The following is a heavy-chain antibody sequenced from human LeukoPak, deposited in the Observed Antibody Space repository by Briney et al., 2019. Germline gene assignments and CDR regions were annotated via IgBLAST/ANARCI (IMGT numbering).Heavy chain of an antibody. Sequence: GGSLRLSCAASRFSFSIYAMHWVRQAPGKGLEWVSSISSSSSYIYYADSVKGRFTISRDNAKNSLYLQMNSLRAEDTAVYYCAKAADEYSYGYPDWFDPWGQGTLVTVSS. CDR2: ISSSSSYI. CDR1: RFSFSIYA. J-gene: IGHJ5*02. D-gene: IGHD5-18*01. CDR3: AKAADEYSYGYPDWFDP. V-gene: IGHV3-21*04.